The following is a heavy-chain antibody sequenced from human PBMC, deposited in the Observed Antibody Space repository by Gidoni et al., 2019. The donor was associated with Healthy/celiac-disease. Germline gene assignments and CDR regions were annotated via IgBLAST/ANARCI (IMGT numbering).Heavy chain of an antibody. D-gene: IGHD3-3*01. CDR2: SSSVSSTI. J-gene: IGHJ4*02. CDR3: ASAGEYYDFWSGYWADSVGMDY. CDR1: GFTFSSYT. Sequence: EVQLVVSGGGLVQPGGPLRRSCAVSGFTFSSYTLNWVRQAPGKGLEWVSYSSSVSSTIYYADSVTGRFTISRDNAKNSLYLQMNSLRAEDTAVYYCASAGEYYDFWSGYWADSVGMDYWGQGTLVTVSS. V-gene: IGHV3-48*01.